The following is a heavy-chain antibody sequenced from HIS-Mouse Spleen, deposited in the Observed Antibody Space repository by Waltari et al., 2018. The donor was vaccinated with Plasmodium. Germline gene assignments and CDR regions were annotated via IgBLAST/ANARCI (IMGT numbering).Heavy chain of an antibody. J-gene: IGHJ4*02. V-gene: IGHV3-30-3*01. CDR2: ISYDGSNK. Sequence: QPGRSLRLSCAASGFTFSSYAMHWVRQAPGKGLEWVAVISYDGSNKYYADSVKGRFTISRDNSKNTLYLQMNSLRAEDTAVYYCARDRDGSGNYYFDYWGQGTLVTVSS. D-gene: IGHD3-10*01. CDR1: GFTFSSYA. CDR3: ARDRDGSGNYYFDY.